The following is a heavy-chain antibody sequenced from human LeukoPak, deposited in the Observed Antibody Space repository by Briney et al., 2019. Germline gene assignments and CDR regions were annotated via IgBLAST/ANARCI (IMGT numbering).Heavy chain of an antibody. CDR1: GFTFSSYW. J-gene: IGHJ6*03. Sequence: SGGSLRLSCAASGFTFSSYWMHWVRQAPGKGLVWVSRINSDGSSTSYADSVKGRFTISRDNAKNTLYLQMNSLRAEDTAVYYCARVPPEYCSSTSCYYYYYMDVRGKGTTVTVSS. CDR3: ARVPPEYCSSTSCYYYYYMDV. CDR2: INSDGSST. D-gene: IGHD2-2*01. V-gene: IGHV3-74*01.